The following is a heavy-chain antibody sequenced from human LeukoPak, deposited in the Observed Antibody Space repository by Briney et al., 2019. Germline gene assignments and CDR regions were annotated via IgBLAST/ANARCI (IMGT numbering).Heavy chain of an antibody. V-gene: IGHV3-23*01. CDR1: GFTFSSYA. D-gene: IGHD2-15*01. CDR3: ARDRGSDDPIDY. J-gene: IGHJ1*01. Sequence: GGSLRLSCAASGFTFSSYAMSWVRHAPGEGLEWVSAISDSGGTTYYADSVKGRFTISRDNSKNTLYLQMNSLRVEDTAVYYCARDRGSDDPIDYWGQGTLVTVSS. CDR2: ISDSGGTT.